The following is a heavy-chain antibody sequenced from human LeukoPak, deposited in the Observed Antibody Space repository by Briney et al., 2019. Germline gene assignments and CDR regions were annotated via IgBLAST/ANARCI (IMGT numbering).Heavy chain of an antibody. CDR2: IYHSGST. Sequence: SETLSLTCAVSGGSISSSNWWSWVRQPPGKGLEWIGEIYHSGSTNYNPSLKSRVTISVDTSKNQFSLKLSSVTAADTAVYYCARVMRYCSSTSCPLNWFDPWGQGTLVTVSS. CDR1: GGSISSSNW. J-gene: IGHJ5*02. CDR3: ARVMRYCSSTSCPLNWFDP. V-gene: IGHV4-4*02. D-gene: IGHD2-2*01.